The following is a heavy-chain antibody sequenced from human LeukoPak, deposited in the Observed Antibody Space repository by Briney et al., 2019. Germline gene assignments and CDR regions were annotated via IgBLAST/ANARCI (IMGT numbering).Heavy chain of an antibody. CDR2: INPNIGDT. CDR3: VRGDGYTSTRPFDY. Sequence: ASVKVSCKASGYTFTGHYLHWVRQAPGQGLEWMGWINPNIGDTNYAQKIQGRVTMTRDTSVNTVYMELSRLISDDMAVYYCVRGDGYTSTRPFDYWGQGTPVTVSS. V-gene: IGHV1-2*02. D-gene: IGHD2-2*02. J-gene: IGHJ4*02. CDR1: GYTFTGHY.